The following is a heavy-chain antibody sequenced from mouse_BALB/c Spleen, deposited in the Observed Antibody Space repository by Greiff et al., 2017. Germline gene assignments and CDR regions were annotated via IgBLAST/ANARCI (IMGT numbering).Heavy chain of an antibody. CDR3: ARAPYYGWFAY. Sequence: QVQLQQPGAELVKPGASVKMSCKASGYTFTSYWINWVKQRPGQGLEWIGYINPYNDGTKYNEKFKGKATLTSDKSSSTAYMELSSLTSEDSAVYYCARAPYYGWFAYWGQGTLVTVSA. J-gene: IGHJ3*01. CDR1: GYTFTSYW. D-gene: IGHD1-1*01. V-gene: IGHV1-55*01. CDR2: INPYNDGT.